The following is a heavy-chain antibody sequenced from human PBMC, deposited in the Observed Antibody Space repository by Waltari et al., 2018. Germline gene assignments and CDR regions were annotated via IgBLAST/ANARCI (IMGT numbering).Heavy chain of an antibody. CDR1: GFTFTNYE. V-gene: IGHV3-48*03. CDR2: NSNSGSTM. CDR3: ARPSTEHYFYYYYMDV. J-gene: IGHJ6*03. Sequence: EVQVVESGGDLVQPGGSLRLPCAASGFTFTNYELTWVRQAPGKGLEWVSSNSNSGSTMYYADSVKGPFTISRDNAKNSLYLQMDSLRAEDTAVYYCARPSTEHYFYYYYMDVWGIGTTVTVS.